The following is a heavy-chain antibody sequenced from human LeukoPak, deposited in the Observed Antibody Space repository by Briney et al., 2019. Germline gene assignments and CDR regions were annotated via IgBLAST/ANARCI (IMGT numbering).Heavy chain of an antibody. J-gene: IGHJ4*02. V-gene: IGHV4-34*01. CDR3: ARLEMAGTDHY. D-gene: IGHD6-19*01. CDR2: INHSGST. CDR1: GGSFSGYY. Sequence: SETLSLTCAVYGGSFSGYYWSWIRQPPGKGLEWIGEINHSGSTNYNPSLKSRVTISVDTSTNQFSLKLSPVTAADTAVYYCARLEMAGTDHYWGQGTLVTVSS.